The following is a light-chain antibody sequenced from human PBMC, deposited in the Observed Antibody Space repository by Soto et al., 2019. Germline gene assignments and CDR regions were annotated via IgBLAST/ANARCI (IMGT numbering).Light chain of an antibody. J-gene: IGLJ1*01. CDR2: EVS. CDR1: SSDVGSYNL. CDR3: CSYASSSTYV. V-gene: IGLV2-23*02. Sequence: QPALTQPASVSGSPGQSITISCTGASSDVGSYNLVSWYQQHPGKAPKLMIYEVSKRPSGVSNRFSGSKSGNTASLTISGLQAEDEADYYCCSYASSSTYVFATGTKVTVL.